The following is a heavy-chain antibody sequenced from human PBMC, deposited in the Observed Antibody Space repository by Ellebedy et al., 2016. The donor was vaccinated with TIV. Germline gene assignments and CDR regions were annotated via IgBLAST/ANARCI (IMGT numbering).Heavy chain of an antibody. D-gene: IGHD5-18*01. J-gene: IGHJ6*02. V-gene: IGHV4-34*01. CDR3: ARISSLETGMVEPDYGTDV. CDR2: INHSGST. Sequence: SETLSLTCAVYGGSFSGYYWSWIRQPPGKGLEWIGEINHSGSTNYNPSLKSRVTVSVDTSKNQFSLKLSSVTAADTAVYYCARISSLETGMVEPDYGTDVWGQGTTVTVSS. CDR1: GGSFSGYY.